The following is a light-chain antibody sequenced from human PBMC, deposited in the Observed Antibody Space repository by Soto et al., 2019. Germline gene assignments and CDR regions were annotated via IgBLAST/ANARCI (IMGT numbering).Light chain of an antibody. J-gene: IGLJ2*01. CDR3: QAWDSSTALVV. V-gene: IGLV3-1*01. CDR2: QDS. CDR1: KLGDKY. Sequence: ELTQPPSVSVSPGQTASITCSGDKLGDKYACWYQQKPGQSPVLVIYQDSKRPSGIPERFSGSNSRNTATLTISGTQAMDEADYYCQAWDSSTALVVFGGGTKLTVL.